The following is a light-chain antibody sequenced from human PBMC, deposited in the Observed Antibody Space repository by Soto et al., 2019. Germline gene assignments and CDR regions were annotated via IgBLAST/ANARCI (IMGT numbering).Light chain of an antibody. J-gene: IGLJ1*01. V-gene: IGLV2-11*01. Sequence: QSSLAQPRSVAGSPVQAVTISCTGTSSDVGGHNCVSWDQQHPGKAPRLMIFDVTKRPSGVPDRCSGSKSGNTASLTISGLQAEDEANYYCCSYAGSYSYVFRTGTKVPVL. CDR2: DVT. CDR1: SSDVGGHNC. CDR3: CSYAGSYSYV.